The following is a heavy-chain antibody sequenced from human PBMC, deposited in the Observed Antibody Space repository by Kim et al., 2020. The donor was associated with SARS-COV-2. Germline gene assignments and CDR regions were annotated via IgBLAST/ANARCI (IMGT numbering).Heavy chain of an antibody. CDR1: GYTFTSYA. J-gene: IGHJ5*02. V-gene: IGHV7-4-1*02. CDR3: ARGGLLWFGELGYWFDP. D-gene: IGHD3-10*01. CDR2: INTNTGNP. Sequence: ASVKVSCKASGYTFTSYAMNWVRQAPGQGLEWMGWINTNTGNPTYAQGFTGRFVFSLDTSVSTAYLQISSLKAEDTAVYYCARGGLLWFGELGYWFDPWGQGTLVTVSS.